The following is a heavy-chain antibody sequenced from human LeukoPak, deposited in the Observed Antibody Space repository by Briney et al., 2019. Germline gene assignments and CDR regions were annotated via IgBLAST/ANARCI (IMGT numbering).Heavy chain of an antibody. CDR2: INHSGST. Sequence: PSETLSLTWAVYGGSFSGYYWSWIRQPPGKGLEWIGEINHSGSTNSNPSLKSRVPMSVDTAKNQFSLKLSSVTAADTAVYYCARAVGYSSSPNFDYWGQGTLVTVSS. V-gene: IGHV4-34*01. J-gene: IGHJ4*02. CDR3: ARAVGYSSSPNFDY. CDR1: GGSFSGYY. D-gene: IGHD6-6*01.